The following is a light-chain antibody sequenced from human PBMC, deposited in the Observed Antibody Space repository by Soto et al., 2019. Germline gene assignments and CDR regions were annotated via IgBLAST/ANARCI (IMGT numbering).Light chain of an antibody. V-gene: IGKV1-39*01. CDR2: DAS. Sequence: DTQLTQSPSTLSASVGDRVTITCQASQDISNYLNWYQQRPGKAPKLLIHDASSLQSGVPSRFSGSGSGTDFTLTISSLQPEDFATYYCQQSYSTPITFGQGTRLEIK. CDR3: QQSYSTPIT. J-gene: IGKJ5*01. CDR1: QDISNY.